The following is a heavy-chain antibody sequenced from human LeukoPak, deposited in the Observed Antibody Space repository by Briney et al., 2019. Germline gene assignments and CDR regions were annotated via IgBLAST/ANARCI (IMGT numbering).Heavy chain of an antibody. Sequence: GGSLRLSCAASGFTFSSNYMSWVRQAPGKGLEWVSVIYSGGSTYYADSVKGRFTISRDNSKNTLYLQMNSLRAEDTAVYYCARATGYCSGGSCRPYYFDYWGQGTLVTVSS. V-gene: IGHV3-53*01. J-gene: IGHJ4*02. CDR2: IYSGGST. CDR1: GFTFSSNY. CDR3: ARATGYCSGGSCRPYYFDY. D-gene: IGHD2-15*01.